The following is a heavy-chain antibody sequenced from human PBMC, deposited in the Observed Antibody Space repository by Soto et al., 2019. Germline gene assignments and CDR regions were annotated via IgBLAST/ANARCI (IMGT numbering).Heavy chain of an antibody. CDR3: ARDRKAHYYDSSTVGYFDY. CDR1: GFTFSSYG. CDR2: IWYDGSNK. V-gene: IGHV3-33*01. D-gene: IGHD3-22*01. J-gene: IGHJ4*02. Sequence: GGSLRLSCAASGFTFSSYGMHWVRQAPGKGLEWVAVIWYDGSNKYYADSVKGRFTISRDNSKNTLYLQMNSLRAEDTAVYYCARDRKAHYYDSSTVGYFDYWGQGTLVTVSS.